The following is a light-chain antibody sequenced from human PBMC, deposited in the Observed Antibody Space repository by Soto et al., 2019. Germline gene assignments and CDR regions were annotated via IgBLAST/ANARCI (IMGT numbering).Light chain of an antibody. V-gene: IGLV1-40*01. Sequence: QSVLAQPPSVSGAPGQRVTISCTGSSSNIGAGYDVHWYKQVPGAAPRLFIFANTNRPSGVPDRISGSKTGTSASLAISGLQAEDEADYYCQSYDSSLSGSVFGGGNKLTVL. CDR2: ANT. J-gene: IGLJ2*01. CDR3: QSYDSSLSGSV. CDR1: SSNIGAGYD.